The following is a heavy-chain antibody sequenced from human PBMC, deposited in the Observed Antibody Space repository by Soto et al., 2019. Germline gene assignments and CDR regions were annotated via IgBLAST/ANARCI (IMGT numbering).Heavy chain of an antibody. Sequence: SAKVSCKASCYIFTSYTITWVRQAPGQGLEWMGWISAYSGNTDYAQKFQGRVTMTTDTSTSTAYMELRSLRSDDTAVFYCARDRGADIDYWGQGTLVTVSS. V-gene: IGHV1-18*04. CDR2: ISAYSGNT. CDR3: ARDRGADIDY. CDR1: CYIFTSYT. J-gene: IGHJ4*02. D-gene: IGHD4-17*01.